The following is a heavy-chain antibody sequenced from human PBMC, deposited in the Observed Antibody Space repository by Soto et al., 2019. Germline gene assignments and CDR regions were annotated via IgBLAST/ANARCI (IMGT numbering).Heavy chain of an antibody. CDR1: GYTFTSYG. CDR3: AWTTVTTNYYYYGMDV. J-gene: IGHJ6*02. CDR2: ISAYNGNT. Sequence: ASVKVSCKASGYTFTSYGISWVRQAPGQGLEWMGWISAYNGNTNYAQKLQGRVTMTTDTSTSTAYMELRSLRSDDTAVYYCAWTTVTTNYYYYGMDVWGQGTTVTVSS. V-gene: IGHV1-18*04. D-gene: IGHD4-17*01.